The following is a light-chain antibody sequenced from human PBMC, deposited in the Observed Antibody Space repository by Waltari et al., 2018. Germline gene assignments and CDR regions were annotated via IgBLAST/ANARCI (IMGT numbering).Light chain of an antibody. CDR1: QSISSY. CDR2: AAS. CDR3: QQSYSTPFT. V-gene: IGKV1-39*01. Sequence: DIQMTHSPSSLSASVGDSVTITCRASQSISSYLNWYQQKPGKAPKLVIYAASSLQSGVPSRFSGSGSGTDFTLTISSLQPEDFASYYCQQSYSTPFTFGPGTKVDIK. J-gene: IGKJ3*01.